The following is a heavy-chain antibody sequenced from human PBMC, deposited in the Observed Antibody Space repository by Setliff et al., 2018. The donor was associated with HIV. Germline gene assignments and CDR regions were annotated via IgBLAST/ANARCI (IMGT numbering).Heavy chain of an antibody. CDR2: ISGSGGST. D-gene: IGHD5-12*01. CDR3: AKDPRAAVATICDY. V-gene: IGHV3-23*01. Sequence: LRLSCAASGFTFSSYAMSWVRQAPGKGLEWVSAISGSGGSTYYADSVKGRFTISRDNSKNTLYLQMNSLRAEDTAVYYCAKDPRAAVATICDYWGQGTRVTSPQ. CDR1: GFTFSSYA. J-gene: IGHJ4*02.